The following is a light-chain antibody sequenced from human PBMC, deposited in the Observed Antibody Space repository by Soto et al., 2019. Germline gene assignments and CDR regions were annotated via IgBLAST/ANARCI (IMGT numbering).Light chain of an antibody. V-gene: IGKV1-39*01. CDR3: QQSYVTPRT. CDR2: DAS. CDR1: QSISNF. Sequence: DLQMTQSPSSLSASVGDSVTITCRASQSISNFLNWYQHRLGKAPKLLIYDASSLQSGVPSRFSGSGSGTDFTLTISSLQPEDFATYYCQQSYVTPRTFGQGTKVDI. J-gene: IGKJ1*01.